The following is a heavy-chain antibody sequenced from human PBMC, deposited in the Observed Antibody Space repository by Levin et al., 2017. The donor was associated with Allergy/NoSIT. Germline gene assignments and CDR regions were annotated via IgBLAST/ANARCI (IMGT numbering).Heavy chain of an antibody. CDR2: ISYDGSNK. V-gene: IGHV3-30*04. CDR1: GFTFSIYA. CDR3: ARDGPEGPSTMVRGVFDY. D-gene: IGHD3-10*01. J-gene: IGHJ4*02. Sequence: PGESLKISCAASGFTFSIYAMHWVRQAPGKGLEWVAVISYDGSNKYYADSVKGRFTVSRDNSKNMLYLQMNSLRAEDTAVYYCARDGPEGPSTMVRGVFDYWGQGTLVTVSS.